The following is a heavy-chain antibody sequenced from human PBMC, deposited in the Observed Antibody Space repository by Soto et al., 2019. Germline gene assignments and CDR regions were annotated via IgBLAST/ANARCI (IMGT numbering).Heavy chain of an antibody. J-gene: IGHJ4*02. CDR1: GASISNYY. D-gene: IGHD1-1*01. CDR2: IYASGTT. Sequence: SDTLSLTCTVSGASISNYYWSWIRQPAGKGLECLGRIYASGTTTYNPSLRSRVTMSVDTSKNQFSLNLNSVTAADTAVYYCARESRSELGTVEYWGQGTLVTVSS. V-gene: IGHV4-4*07. CDR3: ARESRSELGTVEY.